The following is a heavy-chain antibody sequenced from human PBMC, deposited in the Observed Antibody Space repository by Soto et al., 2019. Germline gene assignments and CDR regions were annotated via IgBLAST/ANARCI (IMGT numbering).Heavy chain of an antibody. D-gene: IGHD3-3*01. CDR1: GYSISSGYY. V-gene: IGHV4-38-2*02. Sequence: SETLSLTCAVSGYSISSGYYWGWIRQPPGKGLEWIGTIYHSGSTYYNPSLKSRVTILVDTSKNQFSLKLSSVTAADTAVYYCAREGDDVLRFLEWLSDGGRYFDYWGQGTLVTVSS. J-gene: IGHJ4*02. CDR2: IYHSGST. CDR3: AREGDDVLRFLEWLSDGGRYFDY.